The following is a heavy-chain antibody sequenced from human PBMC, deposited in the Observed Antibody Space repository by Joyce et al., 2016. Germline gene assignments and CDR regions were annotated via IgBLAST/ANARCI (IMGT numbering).Heavy chain of an antibody. CDR3: ATTLYTLGNN. V-gene: IGHV3-53*01. CDR2: IYSGGTT. D-gene: IGHD2/OR15-2a*01. CDR1: GFTVSNNF. Sequence: EVHLVESGGGLIKPGGSLRLSCAASGFTVSNNFMTWYRQAPGKGLEWVSLIYSGGTTAYADSVGGRFTISRDSSKNTLYLQMDSLRAEDTAVYYCATTLYTLGNNWGQGTLVTVSS. J-gene: IGHJ4*02.